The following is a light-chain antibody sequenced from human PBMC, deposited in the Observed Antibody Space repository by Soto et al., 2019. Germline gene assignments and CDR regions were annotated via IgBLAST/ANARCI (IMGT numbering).Light chain of an antibody. CDR3: AAWDDSLNGPYYV. Sequence: CVRTQPPSASGAPVGGGTISFSGSSSNIGSNTVNWYQQLPGTAPKLLIYSNNQRPSGVPDRFSGSKSGTSASLAISGLQSEDEADYYCAAWDDSLNGPYYVFGTGTKATVL. CDR1: SSNIGSNT. CDR2: SNN. V-gene: IGLV1-44*01. J-gene: IGLJ1*01.